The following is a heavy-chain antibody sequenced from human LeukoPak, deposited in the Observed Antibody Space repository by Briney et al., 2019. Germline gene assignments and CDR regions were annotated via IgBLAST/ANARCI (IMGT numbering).Heavy chain of an antibody. D-gene: IGHD5-12*01. J-gene: IGHJ4*02. CDR1: GGSISSGSYY. CDR2: IYTSGST. V-gene: IGHV4-61*02. CDR3: ASNRGYSGYEIGY. Sequence: SQTLSLTCTVSGGSISSGSYYWSWIRQPAGKGLEWIGRIYTSGSTNYNPSLKSRVTMSVDTSKNQFSLKLSSVTAADTAVYYCASNRGYSGYEIGYWGQGTLVTVSS.